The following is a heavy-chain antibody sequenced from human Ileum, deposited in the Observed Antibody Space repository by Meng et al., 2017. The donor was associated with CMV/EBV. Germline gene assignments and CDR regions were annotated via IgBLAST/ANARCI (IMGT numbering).Heavy chain of an antibody. Sequence: QVQLEESGPGLVKPSKTLSSTCTVPGGSISGYSWSWTRQPATKGLEWIGRVYSSGSTDYNPSLQSRVTMSVDTSKNQFSLKLSSVTAADTAVYYCARGSSSWAFDYWGQGTLVTVSS. V-gene: IGHV4-4*07. J-gene: IGHJ4*02. CDR3: ARGSSSWAFDY. CDR1: GGSISGYS. D-gene: IGHD2-2*01. CDR2: VYSSGST.